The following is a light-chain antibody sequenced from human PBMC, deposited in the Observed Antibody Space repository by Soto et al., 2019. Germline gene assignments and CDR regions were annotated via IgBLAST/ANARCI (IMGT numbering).Light chain of an antibody. J-gene: IGKJ5*01. CDR3: QQSYSTPRD. CDR2: GAS. V-gene: IGKV3-20*01. Sequence: EIVLTQSPGTLSLSPGERATLSCRASQSVSRSYLAWYQQKAGQAPRLLIYGASSRATGIPDRFSGSGSGTDFTLTISRLEPEDFATYYCQQSYSTPRDFGQGTRLEIK. CDR1: QSVSRSY.